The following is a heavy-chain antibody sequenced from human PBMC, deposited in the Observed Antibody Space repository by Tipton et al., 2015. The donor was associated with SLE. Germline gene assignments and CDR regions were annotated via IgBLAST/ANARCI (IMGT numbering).Heavy chain of an antibody. V-gene: IGHV4-61*10. CDR1: GGSVNSDTYY. Sequence: TLSLTCSVSGGSVNSDTYYWSWIRQPAGKGLEWIGHIYYSENTSYNPSLKNRVAISVDTSKNQFSLKLSSVTAADTAVYYCARAEYGDFVGWFDPWGQGTLVIVSS. CDR2: IYYSENT. CDR3: ARAEYGDFVGWFDP. D-gene: IGHD4-17*01. J-gene: IGHJ5*02.